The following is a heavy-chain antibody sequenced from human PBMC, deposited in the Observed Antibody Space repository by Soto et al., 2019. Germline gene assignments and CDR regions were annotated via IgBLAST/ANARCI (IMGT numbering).Heavy chain of an antibody. CDR3: ARDKDRLQLGGNYYYAMDV. V-gene: IGHV1-58*02. CDR1: GFTFTSSA. Sequence: SVKVSCKASGFTFTSSAMQWVRQARGQRLEWIGWIVVGSGNTNYAQKFQERVTITTDKSTSTAYMELTSLRSEDTAVYYCARDKDRLQLGGNYYYAMDVWGQGTTVTVSS. D-gene: IGHD5-12*01. CDR2: IVVGSGNT. J-gene: IGHJ6*02.